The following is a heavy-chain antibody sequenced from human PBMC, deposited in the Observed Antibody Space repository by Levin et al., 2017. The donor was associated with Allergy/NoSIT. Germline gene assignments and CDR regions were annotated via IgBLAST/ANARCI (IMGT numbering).Heavy chain of an antibody. CDR2: ISYDGSNK. Sequence: GGSLRLSCAASGFTFSSYGMHWVRQAPGKGLEWVAVISYDGSNKYYADSVKGRFTISRDNSKNTLYLQMNSLRAEDTAVYYCATLYSSSWYGMDVWGQGTTVTVSS. J-gene: IGHJ6*02. D-gene: IGHD6-13*01. CDR1: GFTFSSYG. V-gene: IGHV3-30*03. CDR3: ATLYSSSWYGMDV.